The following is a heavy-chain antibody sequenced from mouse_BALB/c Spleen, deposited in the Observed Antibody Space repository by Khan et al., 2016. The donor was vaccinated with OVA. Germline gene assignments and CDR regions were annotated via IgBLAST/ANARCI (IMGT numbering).Heavy chain of an antibody. D-gene: IGHD2-14*01. J-gene: IGHJ3*01. CDR1: GDSITSGY. Sequence: EVQLQESGPSLVKPSQTLSLTCSVTGDSITSGYWSWIRKFPGNKLEYMGYMIYTGYTYYNPSLKSRLAITRYTPNNQYYLQLNSVTTEDTATYFCAGSTCRYAVAYCGQETLVTVSA. CDR3: AGSTCRYAVAY. V-gene: IGHV3-8*02. CDR2: MIYTGYT.